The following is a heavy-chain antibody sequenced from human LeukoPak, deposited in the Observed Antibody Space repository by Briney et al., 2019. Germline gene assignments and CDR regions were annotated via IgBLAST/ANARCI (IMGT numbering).Heavy chain of an antibody. D-gene: IGHD1-1*01. J-gene: IGHJ4*02. CDR2: IHLEGNEK. CDR3: ARGDDFSGDH. CDR1: GFTFSKFW. V-gene: IGHV3-7*04. Sequence: GGSLGLSCAVSGFTFSKFWMSWVRQAPGRGLEWVANIHLEGNEKYHVESVKGRFTISRDNTKNLLFLQMNDLRVEDTAVYYCARGDDFSGDHWGQGTLVTVSS.